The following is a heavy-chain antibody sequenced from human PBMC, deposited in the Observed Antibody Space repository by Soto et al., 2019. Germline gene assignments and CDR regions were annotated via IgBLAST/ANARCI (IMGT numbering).Heavy chain of an antibody. CDR3: ARAPTEDIEGRYYYYMDV. CDR1: GYTFTKFH. V-gene: IGHV1-46*03. D-gene: IGHD2-15*01. Sequence: ASVKVSCKASGYTFTKFHIHWVRQAPGQGLEWMGIINPSGGSTRYAQKFQGRVTMTRDTSTSTVYMELSSLRSEDTAVYYCARAPTEDIEGRYYYYMDVWGKGTTVTVSS. J-gene: IGHJ6*03. CDR2: INPSGGST.